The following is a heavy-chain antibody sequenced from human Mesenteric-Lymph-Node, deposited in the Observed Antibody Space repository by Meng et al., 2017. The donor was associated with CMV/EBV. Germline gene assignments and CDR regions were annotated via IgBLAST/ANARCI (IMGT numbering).Heavy chain of an antibody. CDR2: IIPIFGIA. V-gene: IGHV1-69*04. J-gene: IGHJ4*02. Sequence: SGGTFSTYVVSWVRQAPVQGLEWMGRIIPIFGIANYAQTFQGRVTITADKSTSTAYMELSSLRSEDTAMYYCARDLEIPVAGPFDSWGQGTLVTVSS. D-gene: IGHD6-19*01. CDR3: ARDLEIPVAGPFDS. CDR1: GGTFSTYV.